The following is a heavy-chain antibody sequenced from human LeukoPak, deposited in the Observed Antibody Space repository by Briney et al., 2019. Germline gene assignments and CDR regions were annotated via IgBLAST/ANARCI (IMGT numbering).Heavy chain of an antibody. V-gene: IGHV3-23*01. Sequence: GESLRLSCAASGFTFSSYAMSWVRQAPGKGLEWVSAISGSGGSTYYADSVKGRFTISRDNSKNTLYLQMNSLRAEDTAVYYCAKSYDSSGYYYYWGQGTLVTVSS. J-gene: IGHJ4*02. CDR2: ISGSGGST. D-gene: IGHD3-22*01. CDR1: GFTFSSYA. CDR3: AKSYDSSGYYYY.